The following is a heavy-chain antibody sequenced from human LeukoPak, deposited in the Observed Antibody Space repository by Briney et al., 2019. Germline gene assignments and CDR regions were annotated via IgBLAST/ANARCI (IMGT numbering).Heavy chain of an antibody. CDR2: ISSSSSYI. CDR3: ARESHCSSTSCFHYYYYYGMDV. V-gene: IGHV3-21*01. Sequence: GGSLRLSCAASGFTFSSYSMNWVRQAPGKGLEWVSSISSSSSYIYYADSVKGRFTISRDNAKNSLYLQMCSLRAEDTAVYYCARESHCSSTSCFHYYYYYGMDVWGQGTTVTVSS. CDR1: GFTFSSYS. J-gene: IGHJ6*02. D-gene: IGHD2-2*01.